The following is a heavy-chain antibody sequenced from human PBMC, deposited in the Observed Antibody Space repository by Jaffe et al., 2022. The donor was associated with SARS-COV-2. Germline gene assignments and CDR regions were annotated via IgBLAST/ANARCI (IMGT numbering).Heavy chain of an antibody. CDR1: GYSFTSYW. J-gene: IGHJ6*02. CDR2: IYPGDSDT. V-gene: IGHV5-51*01. D-gene: IGHD2-8*01. Sequence: EVQLVQSGAEVKKPGESLKISCKGSGYSFTSYWIGWVRQMPGKGLEWMGIIYPGDSDTRYSPSFQGQVTISADKSISTAYLQWSSLKASDTAMYYCARLEGFDCTNGVCPPYYYYYGMDVWGQGTTVTVSS. CDR3: ARLEGFDCTNGVCPPYYYYYGMDV.